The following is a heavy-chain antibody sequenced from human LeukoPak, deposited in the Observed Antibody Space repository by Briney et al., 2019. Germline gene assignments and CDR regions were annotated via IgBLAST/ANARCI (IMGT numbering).Heavy chain of an antibody. V-gene: IGHV3-66*01. J-gene: IGHJ4*02. CDR3: ARDRRYSSGWYLDY. D-gene: IGHD6-19*01. Sequence: GGSLRLSCAASGFTVSSNYMSWVRQAPGKGLEWVSVIYSGGSTYYADSVKGRFTISRDNSKNTLYLQMNSLRAEDTAVYYCARDRRYSSGWYLDYWGQGTLSPSPQ. CDR2: IYSGGST. CDR1: GFTVSSNY.